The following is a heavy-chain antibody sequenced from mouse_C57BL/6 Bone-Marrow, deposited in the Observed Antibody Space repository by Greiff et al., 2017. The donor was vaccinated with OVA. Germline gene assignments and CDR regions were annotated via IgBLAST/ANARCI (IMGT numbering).Heavy chain of an antibody. D-gene: IGHD2-2*01. CDR2: ISDGGSYT. V-gene: IGHV5-4*01. Sequence: EVMLVESGGGLVKPGASLKLSCAASGFTFTSYAMSWVRQTPEKRLEWVATISDGGSYTYYPDNVKGRSTISRDNAKNNLYLQMSQLKSEDTAMYYCARDGYQFAYWGQGTLVTVSA. CDR3: ARDGYQFAY. J-gene: IGHJ3*01. CDR1: GFTFTSYA.